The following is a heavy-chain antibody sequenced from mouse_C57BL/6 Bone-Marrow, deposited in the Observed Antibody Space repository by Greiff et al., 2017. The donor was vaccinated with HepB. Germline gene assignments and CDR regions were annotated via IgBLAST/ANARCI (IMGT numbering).Heavy chain of an antibody. CDR2: IYPGDGDT. Sequence: QVQLQQSGAELVKPGASVKISCKASGYAFSSYWMNWVKQRPGKGLEWIGQIYPGDGDTNYNGKFKGKATLTADKSSSTAYMQLSSLTSEDSAVYFCARGGLRRGRYYAMDYWGQGTSVTVSS. V-gene: IGHV1-80*01. J-gene: IGHJ4*01. CDR3: ARGGLRRGRYYAMDY. D-gene: IGHD2-4*01. CDR1: GYAFSSYW.